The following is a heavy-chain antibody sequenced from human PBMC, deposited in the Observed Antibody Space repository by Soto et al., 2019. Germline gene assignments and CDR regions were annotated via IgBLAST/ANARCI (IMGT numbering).Heavy chain of an antibody. J-gene: IGHJ5*02. Sequence: SETLSLTCAVYGGSFSGYYWSWIRQPPGKGLEWIGEINHSGSTNYNPSLKSRVTISVDTSKNQFSLKLSSATAADTAVYYCAREREWELLPLSWFDPWGQGTLVTVSS. D-gene: IGHD1-26*01. CDR1: GGSFSGYY. CDR3: AREREWELLPLSWFDP. CDR2: INHSGST. V-gene: IGHV4-34*01.